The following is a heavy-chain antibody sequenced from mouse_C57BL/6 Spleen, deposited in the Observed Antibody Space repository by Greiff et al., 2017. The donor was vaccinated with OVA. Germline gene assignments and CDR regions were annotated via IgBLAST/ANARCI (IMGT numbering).Heavy chain of an antibody. CDR1: GYTFTSYW. V-gene: IGHV1-59*01. Sequence: QVQLQQPGAELVRPGTSVKLSCKASGYTFTSYWMHWVKQRPGQGLEWIGVIDPSDSYTNYNQKFKGKATLTVDTSSSTAYMQLSSLTSEDSAVYYCARALSLTYFDYWGQGTTLTVSS. D-gene: IGHD4-1*01. CDR2: IDPSDSYT. CDR3: ARALSLTYFDY. J-gene: IGHJ2*01.